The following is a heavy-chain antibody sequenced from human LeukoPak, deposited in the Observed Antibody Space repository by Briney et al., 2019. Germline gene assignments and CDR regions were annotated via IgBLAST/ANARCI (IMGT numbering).Heavy chain of an antibody. V-gene: IGHV5-51*01. CDR3: ARTARAAIESLPAEGHDGFDI. Sequence: GEALQTSFKGAGCHFRSYWNGWVRPMPGKGGEGRGIIYPGECDTRYNPSFQGQVIISVDTSINTAHLQWSSLKASDTAMYYCARTARAAIESLPAEGHDGFDIWGRGTMVTVSS. D-gene: IGHD6-13*01. J-gene: IGHJ3*02. CDR2: IYPGECDT. CDR1: GCHFRSYW.